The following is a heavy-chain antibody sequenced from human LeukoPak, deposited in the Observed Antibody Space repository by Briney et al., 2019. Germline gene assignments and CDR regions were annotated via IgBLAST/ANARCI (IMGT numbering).Heavy chain of an antibody. CDR1: GFTFSSYE. J-gene: IGHJ4*02. D-gene: IGHD6-19*01. CDR3: ARYSGWYVVDY. Sequence: GGSLRLSCAASGFTFSSYEMNWVRQAPGEGLEWVSYISSSGSTIYYADSVKGRFTISRDNAKNSLYLQMNSLRAEDTAVYYCARYSGWYVVDYWGQGTLVTVSS. CDR2: ISSSGSTI. V-gene: IGHV3-48*03.